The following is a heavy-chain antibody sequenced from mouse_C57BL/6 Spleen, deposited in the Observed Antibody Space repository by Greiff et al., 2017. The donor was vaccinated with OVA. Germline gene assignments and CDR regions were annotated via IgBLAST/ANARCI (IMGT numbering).Heavy chain of an antibody. D-gene: IGHD2-3*01. CDR3: ARGGDDGDV. CDR2: IYPGDGDT. V-gene: IGHV1-82*01. Sequence: VQLQQSGPELVKPGASVKISCKASGYAFSSSWMNWVKQRPGKGLEWIGRIYPGDGDTNYNGKFKGKATLTADKSSSTAYMQLSSLTSEDSAVYFCARGGDDGDVWGTGTTVTVSS. CDR1: GYAFSSSW. J-gene: IGHJ1*03.